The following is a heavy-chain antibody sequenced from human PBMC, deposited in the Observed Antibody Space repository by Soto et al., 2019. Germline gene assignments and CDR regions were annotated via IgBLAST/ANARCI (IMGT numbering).Heavy chain of an antibody. Sequence: SETLSLTCSVSGGSINTRTYYWGCIRQPPGKGLEWIGHIYYSGSTYYNPSLESRVTISVDTSKNQFSLKLSSVTAADTAVYYCARLVTAGSGKYYFYYMDVWAKGTTVTVSS. J-gene: IGHJ6*03. D-gene: IGHD2-21*02. V-gene: IGHV4-39*01. CDR1: GGSINTRTYY. CDR3: ARLVTAGSGKYYFYYMDV. CDR2: IYYSGST.